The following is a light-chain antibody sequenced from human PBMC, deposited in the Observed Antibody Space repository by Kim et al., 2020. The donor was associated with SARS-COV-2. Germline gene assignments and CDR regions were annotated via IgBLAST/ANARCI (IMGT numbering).Light chain of an antibody. Sequence: ASVGDRVTITCRASQSISSSLAWYQQKPGKAPNLLIYKASSLESGVPSRFSGSGSETEFTLTISSLQPDDFATYYCQQSRDFPLTFGGGTKVDIK. CDR2: KAS. CDR3: QQSRDFPLT. J-gene: IGKJ4*01. CDR1: QSISSS. V-gene: IGKV1-5*03.